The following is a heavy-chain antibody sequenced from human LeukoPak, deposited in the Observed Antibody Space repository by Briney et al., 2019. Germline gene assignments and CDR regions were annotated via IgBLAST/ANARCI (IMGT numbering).Heavy chain of an antibody. Sequence: GGSLRLSRAVSGFSFNDYAMHWVRQAPGKGLEWVSGINWNSGSIGYADSVKGRFTISRDNAKNSLYLQMKSLRTEDTALYYCAKDRLELRDYFYGMDVWGQGTTVTVSS. CDR2: INWNSGSI. CDR3: AKDRLELRDYFYGMDV. J-gene: IGHJ6*02. V-gene: IGHV3-9*01. CDR1: GFSFNDYA. D-gene: IGHD1-7*01.